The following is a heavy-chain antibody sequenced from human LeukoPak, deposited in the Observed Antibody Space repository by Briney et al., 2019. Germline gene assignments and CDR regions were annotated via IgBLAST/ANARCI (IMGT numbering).Heavy chain of an antibody. V-gene: IGHV3-11*06. J-gene: IGHJ5*02. CDR2: ISSSSSYT. Sequence: GGSLRLSCAASGFTFSDYYMSWIRQAPGKGLEWVSYISSSSSYTNYADSVKGRFTISRDNAKNSLYLQMNSLRAEDRAVYYCAREAQGGATALDLWGQGTLVTVSS. D-gene: IGHD1-26*01. CDR3: AREAQGGATALDL. CDR1: GFTFSDYY.